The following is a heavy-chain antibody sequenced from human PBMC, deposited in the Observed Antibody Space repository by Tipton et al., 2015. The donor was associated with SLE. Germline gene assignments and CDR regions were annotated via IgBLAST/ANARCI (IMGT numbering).Heavy chain of an antibody. V-gene: IGHV4-39*07. D-gene: IGHD4-11*01. J-gene: IGHJ4*02. CDR1: GGSVSGSSKY. CDR3: ARDLPGVTTGQFDY. CDR2: IYYTGTTT. Sequence: TLSLTCTVSGGSVSGSSKYWAWIRQPPGKGLEWIGSIYYTGTTTYYNSFLKSRVTMSVDTSKNQFSLRLTSVIAADTAVYYCARDLPGVTTGQFDYWGQGTLVTVSS.